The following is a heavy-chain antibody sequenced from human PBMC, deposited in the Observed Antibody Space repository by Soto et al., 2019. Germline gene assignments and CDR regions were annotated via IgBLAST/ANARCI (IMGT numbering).Heavy chain of an antibody. CDR1: GYTFNSYA. J-gene: IGHJ4*02. CDR3: ARDVSISEALYDY. D-gene: IGHD6-13*01. Sequence: ASVKVSCKASGYTFNSYAMHWVRQAPGQRLEWTGWINAGNGNTKYSQKFQGRVTITRDTSASTAYMELSSLRSEDTAVYYCARDVSISEALYDYWGQGTLVTVSS. CDR2: INAGNGNT. V-gene: IGHV1-3*01.